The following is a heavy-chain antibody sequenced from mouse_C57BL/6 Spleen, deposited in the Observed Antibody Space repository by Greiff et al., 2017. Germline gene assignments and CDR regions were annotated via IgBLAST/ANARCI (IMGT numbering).Heavy chain of an antibody. V-gene: IGHV1-52*01. Sequence: QVQLKQPGAELVRPGSSVKLSCKASGYTFTSYWMHWVKQRPIQGLEWIGNIDPSDSETHYNQKFKDKATLTVDKSSSTAYMQLSSLTSEDSAVYYCARGDYHYAMDYWGQGTSVTVSS. CDR3: ARGDYHYAMDY. D-gene: IGHD2-4*01. CDR1: GYTFTSYW. J-gene: IGHJ4*01. CDR2: IDPSDSET.